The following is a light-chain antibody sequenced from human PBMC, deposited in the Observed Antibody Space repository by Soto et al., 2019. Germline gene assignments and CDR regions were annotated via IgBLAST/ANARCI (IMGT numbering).Light chain of an antibody. V-gene: IGKV3-11*01. CDR2: DAS. Sequence: EILLTQSPATLSLSPGERATLSCRASQSVGSSLAWYQQKPGQAPRLLIYDASNRATGIPGRFSGSGSGTDFTLTISTLEPEDFAVYYCQQRSSWPWTFGQGAKVEIK. CDR3: QQRSSWPWT. CDR1: QSVGSS. J-gene: IGKJ1*01.